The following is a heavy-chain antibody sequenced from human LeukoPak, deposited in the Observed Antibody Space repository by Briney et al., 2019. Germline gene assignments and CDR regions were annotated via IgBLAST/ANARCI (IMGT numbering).Heavy chain of an antibody. CDR3: ARDPYYYDSSGYYSPDDAFDI. CDR2: INPSGGST. Sequence: ASVTVSCKASGYTFTSYYMHWVRQAPGQGLEWMGIINPSGGSTSYAQKFQGRVTMTRDTSTSTVYMELSSLRSEDTAVYYCARDPYYYDSSGYYSPDDAFDIWGQGTMVTVSS. J-gene: IGHJ3*02. D-gene: IGHD3-22*01. V-gene: IGHV1-46*01. CDR1: GYTFTSYY.